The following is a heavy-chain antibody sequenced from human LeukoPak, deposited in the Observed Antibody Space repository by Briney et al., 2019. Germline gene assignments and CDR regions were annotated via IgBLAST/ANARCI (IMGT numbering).Heavy chain of an antibody. CDR1: GGTFSSYA. V-gene: IGHV1-69*05. J-gene: IGHJ5*02. CDR2: IIPIFGTA. CDR3: AREGYPYGNWFDP. Sequence: SVKVSCKASGGTFSSYAISWVRQAPGQGLEWMGGIIPIFGTANYAQKFQGRVTITTDESTSTAYMELSSLRSEDTAVYCCAREGYPYGNWFDPWGQGTLVTVSS. D-gene: IGHD5-18*01.